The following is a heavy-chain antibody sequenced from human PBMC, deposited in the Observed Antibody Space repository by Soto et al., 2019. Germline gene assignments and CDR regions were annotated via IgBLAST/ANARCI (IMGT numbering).Heavy chain of an antibody. Sequence: AQLEESGGELVQPGGSLRLSCAASGFTFGTYWMTWVRQAPGKGLEWVANIKQDGSEKYYVDSVKGRFSVSRDNAKNSLYLQMNSLRVEDTAVYYCATWRFGELGDGMDVWGQGTTVTVSS. V-gene: IGHV3-7*05. D-gene: IGHD3-10*01. CDR2: IKQDGSEK. CDR3: ATWRFGELGDGMDV. CDR1: GFTFGTYW. J-gene: IGHJ6*02.